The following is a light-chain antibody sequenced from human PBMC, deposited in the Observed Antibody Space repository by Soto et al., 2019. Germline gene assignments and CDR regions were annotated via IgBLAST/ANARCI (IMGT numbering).Light chain of an antibody. Sequence: QSVLAQPRSVSGSRGQLLTMSWTGTSSDVDDYRYVSWYQQYPGKAPKLVIYDGTKRPSGVPDRFSGSNSGNTASLTISGLQAEDEADYYCCSYVTTPEIFGTGTKVTVL. CDR3: CSYVTTPEI. J-gene: IGLJ1*01. CDR2: DGT. V-gene: IGLV2-11*01. CDR1: SSDVDDYRY.